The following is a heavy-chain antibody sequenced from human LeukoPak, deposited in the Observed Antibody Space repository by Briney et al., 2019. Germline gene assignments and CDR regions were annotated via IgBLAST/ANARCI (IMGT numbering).Heavy chain of an antibody. D-gene: IGHD3-22*01. V-gene: IGHV3-30-3*01. CDR1: GFTFSSYA. CDR2: ISYDGSNK. Sequence: GRSLRLSCAASGFTFSSYAMHWVRQAPGKGLKWVAVISYDGSNKYYADSVKGRFTISRDNSKNTLYLQMNSLRAEDTAVYYCARDRLYYYDSSGYLDYWGQGTLVTVSS. J-gene: IGHJ4*02. CDR3: ARDRLYYYDSSGYLDY.